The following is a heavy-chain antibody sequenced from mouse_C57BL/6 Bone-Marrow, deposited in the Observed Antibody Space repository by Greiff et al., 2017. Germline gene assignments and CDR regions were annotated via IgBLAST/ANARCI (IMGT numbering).Heavy chain of an antibody. CDR3: AREGGLRLRRAMDY. D-gene: IGHD3-2*02. V-gene: IGHV1-18*01. Sequence: EVQLQQSGPELAKPGASVKIPCKASGYTFTDYNMDWVQQSHGKSLEWIGDINPNNGGTIYNQKFKGKATLTVDKSSSTAYMELRSLTSEDTAVYYCAREGGLRLRRAMDYWGQGTSVTVSS. CDR2: INPNNGGT. J-gene: IGHJ4*01. CDR1: GYTFTDYN.